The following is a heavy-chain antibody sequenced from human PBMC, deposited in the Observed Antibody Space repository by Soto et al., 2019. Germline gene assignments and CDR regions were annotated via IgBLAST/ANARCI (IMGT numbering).Heavy chain of an antibody. Sequence: EVQLVESGGGLVQPGGSLRLSCAASGFTFSSYEMNWVRQAPGKGLEWVSYISSSGSTIYYADSVKGRFTISRDNAKNSLYLKMNSLRDEDTAVYYCAREGAGYCSSTSCYALWGDYYGMDVWGQGTTVTVSS. CDR3: AREGAGYCSSTSCYALWGDYYGMDV. D-gene: IGHD2-2*01. CDR1: GFTFSSYE. CDR2: ISSSGSTI. J-gene: IGHJ6*02. V-gene: IGHV3-48*03.